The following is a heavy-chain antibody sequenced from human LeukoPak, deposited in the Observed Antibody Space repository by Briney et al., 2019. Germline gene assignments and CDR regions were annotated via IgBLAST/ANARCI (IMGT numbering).Heavy chain of an antibody. D-gene: IGHD6-13*01. J-gene: IGHJ6*03. CDR1: GGSFSGYY. Sequence: SETLSLTCAVYGGSFSGYYWSWIRQRLGRGLEWIGEINHSGSTNYNPSLQSRVTISVDTSKNQFSLTLSSVTAADTAVYYCARGGSYSRGYYYYYMDVWGKGTTVTVSS. V-gene: IGHV4-34*01. CDR3: ARGGSYSRGYYYYYMDV. CDR2: INHSGST.